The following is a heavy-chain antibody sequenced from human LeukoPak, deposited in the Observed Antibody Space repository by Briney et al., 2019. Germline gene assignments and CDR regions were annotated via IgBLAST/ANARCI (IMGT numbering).Heavy chain of an antibody. CDR3: ARHPAMAPFDY. J-gene: IGHJ4*02. CDR1: GGSISSYY. CDR2: IYYSGST. V-gene: IGHV4-59*08. D-gene: IGHD5-18*01. Sequence: SETLSLTCTVSGGSISSYYWSWIRQPPGKGLEWIGYIYYSGSTNYNPSLKSRVTISVDTSKNQFSLKLSSVTAADTAVYYCARHPAMAPFDYWGQGTLVTVSS.